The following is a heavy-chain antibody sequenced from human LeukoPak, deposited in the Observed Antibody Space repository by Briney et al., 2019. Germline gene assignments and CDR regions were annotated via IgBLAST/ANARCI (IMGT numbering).Heavy chain of an antibody. Sequence: PSETLSLTCAVYGGSFSGYYWSWIRQPPGKGLEWIGEINHSGITNYNPSLKSRVTISVDTSKNQFSLKLSSVTAADTAVYYCARGIGIVATYFDYWGQGTLVTVSS. CDR3: ARGIGIVATYFDY. CDR1: GGSFSGYY. J-gene: IGHJ4*02. V-gene: IGHV4-34*01. D-gene: IGHD5-12*01. CDR2: INHSGIT.